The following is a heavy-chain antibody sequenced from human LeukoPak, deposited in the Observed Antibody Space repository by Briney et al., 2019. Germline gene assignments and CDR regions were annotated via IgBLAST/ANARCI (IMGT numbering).Heavy chain of an antibody. V-gene: IGHV3-21*01. CDR1: GFTFSSYS. D-gene: IGHD6-13*01. CDR2: ISSSSSYI. CDR3: ARDSSSWYLVDY. Sequence: GSLRLSCAASGFTFSSYSMNWVRQAPGKGLEWVSSISSSSSYIYYADSVKGRFTISRDNAKNSLSLQMNSLRAEDTAVYFCARDSSSWYLVDYRGQGTLVTVSS. J-gene: IGHJ4*02.